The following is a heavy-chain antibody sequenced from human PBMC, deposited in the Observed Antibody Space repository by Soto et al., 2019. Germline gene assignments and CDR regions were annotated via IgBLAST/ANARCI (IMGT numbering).Heavy chain of an antibody. J-gene: IGHJ4*02. V-gene: IGHV4-30-2*01. CDR2: MYHSGST. D-gene: IGHD2-2*01. CDR1: GGSISSYY. Sequence: PSETLSLTCPVSGGSISSYYWSWIRQPPGKGLEWIGYMYHSGSTYYNPSLKSRVTISIDRSKNQFSLKLSSVTAADTAVYYCARVPDYWGQGILVTV. CDR3: ARVPDY.